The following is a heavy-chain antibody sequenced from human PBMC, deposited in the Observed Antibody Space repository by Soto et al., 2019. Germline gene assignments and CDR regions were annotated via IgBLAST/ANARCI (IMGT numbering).Heavy chain of an antibody. D-gene: IGHD6-13*01. CDR1: GFSLSTGEVG. J-gene: IGHJ4*02. V-gene: IGHV2-5*01. CDR3: AHNPGIAAAGSGAKFFDY. Sequence: SGPTLVNPTQTLTLTCTFSGFSLSTGEVGVGWIRQPPGKALEWLSVIYWNEDERYSPSLKSRLTITKDTSKNQVVLTMTSMDPVDTATYYCAHNPGIAAAGSGAKFFDYWGQGTLVTVSS. CDR2: IYWNEDE.